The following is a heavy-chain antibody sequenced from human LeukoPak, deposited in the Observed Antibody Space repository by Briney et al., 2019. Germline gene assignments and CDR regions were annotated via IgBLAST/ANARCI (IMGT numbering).Heavy chain of an antibody. CDR3: ARGEYSSTLEEYFDL. V-gene: IGHV3-23*01. J-gene: IGHJ2*01. D-gene: IGHD6-6*01. CDR1: GFTFSSYA. CDR2: ISDSGGST. Sequence: GGSLRLSCAASGFTFSSYAMSWVRQAPGKGLEWVSAISDSGGSTYYADSVKGRFTTSRDNAKNTLYLQMNSLRAEDTAVYYCARGEYSSTLEEYFDLWGRGTLVTVSS.